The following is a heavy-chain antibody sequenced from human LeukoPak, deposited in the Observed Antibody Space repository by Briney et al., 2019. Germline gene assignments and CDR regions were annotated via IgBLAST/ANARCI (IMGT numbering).Heavy chain of an antibody. CDR2: ISYDGSNK. CDR3: ARDFEWLRSLDY. CDR1: GFTFSSYA. D-gene: IGHD5-12*01. Sequence: GGSLRLSCAASGFTFSSYAMHWVRQAPGKGLEWVAVISYDGSNKYYADSVKGRFTISRDNSKNTLYLQMNSLRAEDTAVYYCARDFEWLRSLDYWGQGTLVTVSS. V-gene: IGHV3-30*04. J-gene: IGHJ4*02.